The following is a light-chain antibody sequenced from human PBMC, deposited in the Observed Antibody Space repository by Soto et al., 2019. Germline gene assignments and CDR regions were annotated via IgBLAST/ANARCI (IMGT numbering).Light chain of an antibody. Sequence: EIVLTQSPGTLSLSPGERATLSCRASQSISSSYLAWYQQRPGQAPRLLIYGASSRATGIADRFSGSGSGTDFTLTISRLEPEDFAVYYCQQYGSSPSWTFGQGTKVEIK. V-gene: IGKV3-20*01. J-gene: IGKJ1*01. CDR3: QQYGSSPSWT. CDR1: QSISSSY. CDR2: GAS.